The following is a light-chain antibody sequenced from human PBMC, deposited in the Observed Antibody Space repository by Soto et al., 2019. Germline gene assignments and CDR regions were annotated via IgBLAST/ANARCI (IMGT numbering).Light chain of an antibody. CDR2: GVS. CDR1: SSDVGGYNY. CDR3: NSYASVKSPVL. Sequence: QSALTQPASLSGSPGQSITISCTGTSSDVGGYNYVSWYQQHPGKAPRLMIYGVSNRPLGVSYRFSGSKSGNTASLTISGLQSEDEADYYCNSYASVKSPVLFGGGTKLTVL. J-gene: IGLJ2*01. V-gene: IGLV2-14*03.